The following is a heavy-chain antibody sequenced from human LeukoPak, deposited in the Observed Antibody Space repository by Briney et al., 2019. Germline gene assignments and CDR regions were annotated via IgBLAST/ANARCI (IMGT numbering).Heavy chain of an antibody. J-gene: IGHJ4*02. CDR2: ISSSATTI. D-gene: IGHD1/OR15-1a*01. CDR3: ASANWNNRC. V-gene: IGHV3-48*01. CDR1: GFTVSSNY. Sequence: GGSLRLSCAASGFTVSSNYMSWVRQAPGKGLEWISYISSSATTIQYADSVKGRFTISRDNAKNSLYLQMNSLRGEDTAMYYCASANWNNRCWGQGTLVTVSS.